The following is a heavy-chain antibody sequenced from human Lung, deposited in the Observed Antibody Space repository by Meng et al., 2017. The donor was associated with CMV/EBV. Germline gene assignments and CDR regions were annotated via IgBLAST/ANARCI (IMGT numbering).Heavy chain of an antibody. CDR3: ATDRPEVLAQIDY. J-gene: IGHJ4*02. Sequence: SCAASGFTFANAWMSWVRQSPGKGLEWVARVRSGGGTTEYAAPVRGRFSISRDDSYNTLYLQMNSLKTEDTAIYYCATDRPEVLAQIDYWGQGPLVTVSS. D-gene: IGHD3-3*02. CDR2: VRSGGGTT. CDR1: GFTFANAW. V-gene: IGHV3-15*01.